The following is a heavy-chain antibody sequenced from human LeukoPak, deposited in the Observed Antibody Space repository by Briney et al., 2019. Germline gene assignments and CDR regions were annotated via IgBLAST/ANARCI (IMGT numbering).Heavy chain of an antibody. V-gene: IGHV4-59*01. J-gene: IGHJ5*02. CDR2: IYYSGST. D-gene: IGHD3-10*01. CDR1: GGSITDYY. CDR3: ARDSTDDYYGSGSYFDP. Sequence: PSETLSLTCALSGGSITDYYYNWVRQPPGKGLEWIGYIYYSGSTNYNPSLKSRVTISVDTSRNQFSLKLNSVTAADTAVYYCARDSTDDYYGSGSYFDPWGQGTLVTVSS.